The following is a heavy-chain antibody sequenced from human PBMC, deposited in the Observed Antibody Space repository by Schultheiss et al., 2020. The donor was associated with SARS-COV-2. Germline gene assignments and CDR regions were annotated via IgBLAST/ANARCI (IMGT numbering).Heavy chain of an antibody. J-gene: IGHJ1*01. D-gene: IGHD5-24*01. CDR1: GYTFTDYG. CDR3: ARDERWLQFVYFQH. CDR2: ISSYNGNT. Sequence: ASVKVSCKASGYTFTDYGISWVRQAPGQGLEWMGWISSYNGNTNYAQKFQGRVTMTRDTSISTAYMELSRLRSDDTAVYYCARDERWLQFVYFQHWGQGTLVTVSS. V-gene: IGHV1-18*04.